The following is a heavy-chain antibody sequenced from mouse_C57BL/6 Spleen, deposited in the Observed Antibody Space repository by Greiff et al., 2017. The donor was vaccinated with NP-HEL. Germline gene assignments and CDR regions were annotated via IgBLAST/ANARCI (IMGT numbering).Heavy chain of an antibody. D-gene: IGHD1-1*01. CDR1: GYTFTSYW. CDR3: ARGDYGSSYGFDY. J-gene: IGHJ2*01. Sequence: QVQLQQPGAELVMPGASVKLSCKASGYTFTSYWMHWVKQRPGQGLEWIGEIDPSDSYTNYNQKFKGKSTLTVDKSSSTAYMQLSSLTSEVSAVYYCARGDYGSSYGFDYWGQGTTLTVSS. CDR2: IDPSDSYT. V-gene: IGHV1-69*01.